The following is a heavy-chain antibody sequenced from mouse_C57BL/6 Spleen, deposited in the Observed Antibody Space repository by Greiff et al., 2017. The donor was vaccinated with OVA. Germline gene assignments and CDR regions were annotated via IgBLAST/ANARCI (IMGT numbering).Heavy chain of an antibody. CDR1: GFNIKDDY. V-gene: IGHV14-4*01. CDR2: IDPENGDT. D-gene: IGHD2-5*01. J-gene: IGHJ3*01. Sequence: VQLQQSGAELVRPGASVKLSCTASGFNIKDDYMHWVKQRPEQGLEWIGWIDPENGDTEYASKFQGKATITADTSSNTAYLQLSSLTSEDTAVYYCTTYYSKMRAYWGQGTLVTVSA. CDR3: TTYYSKMRAY.